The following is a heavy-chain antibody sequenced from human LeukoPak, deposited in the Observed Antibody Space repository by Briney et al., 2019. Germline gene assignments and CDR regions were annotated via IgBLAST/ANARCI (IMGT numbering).Heavy chain of an antibody. V-gene: IGHV3-7*03. CDR3: ARDGYAAGPATTFDY. CDR2: IKQDGSEK. Sequence: GGSLRLSCAASGFTFSSYWMSWVRQAPGKGLEWVANIKQDGSEKYYVDSVKGRFTISRDNAKNSLYLQMNSLRAEDTAVYYCARDGYAAGPATTFDYWGQGTLVTVSS. D-gene: IGHD6-25*01. J-gene: IGHJ4*02. CDR1: GFTFSSYW.